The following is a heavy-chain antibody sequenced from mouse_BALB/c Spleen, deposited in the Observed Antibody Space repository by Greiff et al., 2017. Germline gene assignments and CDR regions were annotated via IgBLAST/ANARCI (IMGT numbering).Heavy chain of an antibody. CDR2: ISSGGST. CDR3: ARGDDGYYAMDY. J-gene: IGHJ4*01. D-gene: IGHD2-3*01. Sequence: EVQLQESGGGLVKPGGSLKLSCAASGFTFSSYAMSWVRQTPEKRLEWVASISSGGSTYYPDSVKGRFTISRDNARNILYLQMSSLRSEDTAMYYCARGDDGYYAMDYWGQGTSVTVSS. V-gene: IGHV5-6-5*01. CDR1: GFTFSSYA.